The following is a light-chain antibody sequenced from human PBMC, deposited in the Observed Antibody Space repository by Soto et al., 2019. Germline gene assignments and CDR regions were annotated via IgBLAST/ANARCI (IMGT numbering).Light chain of an antibody. CDR3: QQFQSWPVT. J-gene: IGKJ4*01. CDR2: RAF. V-gene: IGKV3-15*01. Sequence: EIVKTQSPATLSVSPGESATLSCGASQIIFNSLAWYQHKPGQAPRLLIYRAFTRATGVPARFSGSGSGTEFTLTISGLQSEDYAVYYCQQFQSWPVTFGGGTKVDIK. CDR1: QIIFNS.